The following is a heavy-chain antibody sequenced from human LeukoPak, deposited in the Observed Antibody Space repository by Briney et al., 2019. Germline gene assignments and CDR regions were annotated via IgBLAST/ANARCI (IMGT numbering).Heavy chain of an antibody. CDR3: ARHRYGVVVITRYFDY. CDR2: INHSGST. CDR1: GGSFSGYY. J-gene: IGHJ4*02. Sequence: NPSETLSPTCAVYGGSFSGYYWSWIRQPPGKGLEWIGEINHSGSTNYNPSLKSRVTISVDTSKNQFSLKLSSVTAADTAVYYCARHRYGVVVITRYFDYWGQGTLVTVSS. V-gene: IGHV4-34*01. D-gene: IGHD3-22*01.